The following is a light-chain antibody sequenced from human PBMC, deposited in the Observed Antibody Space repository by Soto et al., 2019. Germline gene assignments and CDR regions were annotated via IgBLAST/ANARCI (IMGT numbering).Light chain of an antibody. V-gene: IGKV3-15*01. CDR1: QSVSSN. Sequence: EIVMTQSPATLSVSPGERATLSCRASQSVSSNLAWYQQKPGQAPRLLIYGASTRATGIPARSSGSGSGTEFTHTISSLQSEDFAVYYCQQYNNWPTWTFGQGTKVEIK. CDR3: QQYNNWPTWT. CDR2: GAS. J-gene: IGKJ1*01.